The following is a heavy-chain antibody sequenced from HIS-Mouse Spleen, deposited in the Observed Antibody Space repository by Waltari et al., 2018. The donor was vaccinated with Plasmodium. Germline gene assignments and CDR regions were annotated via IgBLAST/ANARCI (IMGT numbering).Heavy chain of an antibody. Sequence: QVQLVQSGPEVKKPGASVTVSCKASGFPFTGYFLHWVLQAPGQGLEWMGWINPNSGGTNYAQRFQGRVTMTRDTSISTAYMELSRLRSDDTAVYYCARDPKQLGSAFDIWGQGTMVTVSS. V-gene: IGHV1-2*02. J-gene: IGHJ3*02. CDR1: GFPFTGYF. D-gene: IGHD7-27*01. CDR3: ARDPKQLGSAFDI. CDR2: INPNSGGT.